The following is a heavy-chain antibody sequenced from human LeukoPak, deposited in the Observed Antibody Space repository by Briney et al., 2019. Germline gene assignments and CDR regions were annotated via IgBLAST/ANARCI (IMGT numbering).Heavy chain of an antibody. CDR1: GYTFTSYG. D-gene: IGHD3-22*01. J-gene: IGHJ4*02. V-gene: IGHV1-18*01. Sequence: ASVKVSCKASGYTFTSYGISWVRPAPGQGLEWMGWISAYNGNTNYAQKLQGRVTMTTDTSTSTAYMELRSLRSDDTAVYYCARDPRETYYYDSSGYYYSEVWGQGTLVTVSS. CDR3: ARDPRETYYYDSSGYYYSEV. CDR2: ISAYNGNT.